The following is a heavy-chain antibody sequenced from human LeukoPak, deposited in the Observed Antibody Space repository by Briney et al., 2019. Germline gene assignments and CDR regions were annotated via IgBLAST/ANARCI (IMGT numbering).Heavy chain of an antibody. D-gene: IGHD1-14*01. CDR3: ARAITTSESV. V-gene: IGHV3-7*04. CDR2: IKEDGSKK. Sequence: PGGSLRLSCAASGFSFSTYWMNWVRQAPGKGLEGVANIKEDGSKKYYVASVMGRFTISRDNAKNSLYLQMNSLRAEDTAVYYCARAITTSESVWGQGTLVTVSS. CDR1: GFSFSTYW. J-gene: IGHJ4*02.